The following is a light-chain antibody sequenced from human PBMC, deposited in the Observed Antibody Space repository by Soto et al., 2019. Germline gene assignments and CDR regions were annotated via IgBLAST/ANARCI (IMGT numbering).Light chain of an antibody. J-gene: IGKJ1*01. CDR1: QTISGW. CDR3: QQYNSYSA. CDR2: KAS. V-gene: IGKV1-5*03. Sequence: IQVTQSPSLLSASVCEKVGITCRASQTISGWWAWYQXKXGXAPKRRIYKASTVKSGVPSRFSGSGSGTEFTLTISSLQPDDFATYYCQQYNSYSAFGQGTKVDIK.